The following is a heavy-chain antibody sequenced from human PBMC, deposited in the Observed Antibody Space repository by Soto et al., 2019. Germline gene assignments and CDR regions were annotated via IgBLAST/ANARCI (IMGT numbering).Heavy chain of an antibody. Sequence: SVKVSCKASGGTFSSYAISWVRQAPGQGLEWMGGIIPIFGTANYAQKFQGRVTITADESTSTAYMELSSLRSEDTAVYYCARGGFTVTTSFDYWGQGALVTVSS. CDR3: ARGGFTVTTSFDY. CDR1: GGTFSSYA. V-gene: IGHV1-69*13. J-gene: IGHJ4*02. D-gene: IGHD4-4*01. CDR2: IIPIFGTA.